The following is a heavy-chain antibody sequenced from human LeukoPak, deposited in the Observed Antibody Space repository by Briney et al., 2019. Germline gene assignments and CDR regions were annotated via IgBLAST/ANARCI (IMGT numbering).Heavy chain of an antibody. CDR2: IYYSGST. V-gene: IGHV4-39*07. D-gene: IGHD2-21*02. CDR1: GGSISSSSYY. J-gene: IGHJ4*02. CDR3: ARDPTYCGGDCYFFDY. Sequence: ETLSLTCTVSGGSISSSSYYWGWIRQPPGKGLEWIGSIYYSGSTYYNPSLKSRVTISVDTSKNQFSLKLSSVTAADTAVYYCARDPTYCGGDCYFFDYWGQGTLVTVSS.